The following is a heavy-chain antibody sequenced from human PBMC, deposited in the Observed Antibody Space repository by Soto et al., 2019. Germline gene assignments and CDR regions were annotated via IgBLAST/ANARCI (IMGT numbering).Heavy chain of an antibody. J-gene: IGHJ5*02. D-gene: IGHD3-16*01. CDR1: GFTFSDYY. Sequence: QVQLVESGGGLVKPGGSLRLSCAASGFTFSDYYMSWIRQAPGKGLEWVSYISSSSSYTNYADSVKGRFTISRDNAKNSLYRKMNSLRAEDTAVYYCARGGDGGRNWFDPWGQGTLVTVSS. CDR2: ISSSSSYT. V-gene: IGHV3-11*05. CDR3: ARGGDGGRNWFDP.